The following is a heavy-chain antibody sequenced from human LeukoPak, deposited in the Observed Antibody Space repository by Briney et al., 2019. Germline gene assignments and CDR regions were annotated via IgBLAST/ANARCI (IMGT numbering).Heavy chain of an antibody. Sequence: TSETLSLTCTVSGGSISSYYWSWIRQPPGKGLEWIGYIYYSGSTNYNPSLKSRVTISVDTSKIQFSLKLSSVTAADTAVYYCARTYYDILTGYYMPLDVWGQGTTVTVSS. CDR2: IYYSGST. CDR3: ARTYYDILTGYYMPLDV. CDR1: GGSISSYY. J-gene: IGHJ6*02. V-gene: IGHV4-59*08. D-gene: IGHD3-9*01.